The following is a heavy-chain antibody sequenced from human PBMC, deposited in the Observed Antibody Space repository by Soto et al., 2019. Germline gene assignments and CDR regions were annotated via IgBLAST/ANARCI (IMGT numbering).Heavy chain of an antibody. V-gene: IGHV1-69*08. CDR1: GGTFSSYT. CDR2: IIPILGIA. CDR3: ARDPSLWADAFDI. J-gene: IGHJ3*02. D-gene: IGHD5-18*01. Sequence: QVQLVQSGAEVKKPGSSVKVSCKASGGTFSSYTISWVRQAPGQGLEWMGRIIPILGIANYAQKFQGRVTITAETSTSSAYMELCSLRSEDTAVYYCARDPSLWADAFDIWGQGTMVTVSS.